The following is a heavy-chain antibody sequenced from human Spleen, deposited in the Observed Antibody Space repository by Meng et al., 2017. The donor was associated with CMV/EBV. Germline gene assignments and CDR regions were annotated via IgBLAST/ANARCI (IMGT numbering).Heavy chain of an antibody. CDR2: VTSSSSYI. Sequence: GESLKISCAASGFTFSSYSMNWVRQAPGKGLEWVSSVTSSSSYIYYADPVKGRFTISRDNAKNSLYLQMNSLRAEDTAVYYCARDYDFWSGQTFHPRHWGQGTLVTVSS. CDR1: GFTFSSYS. CDR3: ARDYDFWSGQTFHPRH. D-gene: IGHD3-3*01. J-gene: IGHJ4*02. V-gene: IGHV3-21*01.